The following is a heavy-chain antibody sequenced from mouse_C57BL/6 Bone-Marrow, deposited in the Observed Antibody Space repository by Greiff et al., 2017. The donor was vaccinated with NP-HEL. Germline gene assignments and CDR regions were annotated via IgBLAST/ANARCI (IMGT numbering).Heavy chain of an antibody. CDR1: GFNIKDDY. CDR3: TTRIPITTVVATGYFDY. V-gene: IGHV14-4*01. CDR2: IDPENGDT. J-gene: IGHJ2*01. D-gene: IGHD1-1*01. Sequence: VQLQQSGAELVRPGASVKLSCTASGFNIKDDYMHWVKQRPEQGLEWIGWIDPENGDTEYASKFQGKATITADTSSNTAYLQLSSLTSEDTAVYSCTTRIPITTVVATGYFDYWGQGTTLTVSS.